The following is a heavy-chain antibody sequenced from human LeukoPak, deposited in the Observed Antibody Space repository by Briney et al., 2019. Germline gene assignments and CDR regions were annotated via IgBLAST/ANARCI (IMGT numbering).Heavy chain of an antibody. J-gene: IGHJ4*02. Sequence: GGSLRLSYAASGFTFSSYAMSWVRQAPGKGLEWVSAISGSGGSTYYADSVKGRFTISRDNSKNTLYLQMNSLTTEDTAVYYCAKGGGDLGSGSLDYWGQGTLVTVSS. CDR1: GFTFSSYA. D-gene: IGHD3-10*01. CDR3: AKGGGDLGSGSLDY. CDR2: ISGSGGST. V-gene: IGHV3-23*01.